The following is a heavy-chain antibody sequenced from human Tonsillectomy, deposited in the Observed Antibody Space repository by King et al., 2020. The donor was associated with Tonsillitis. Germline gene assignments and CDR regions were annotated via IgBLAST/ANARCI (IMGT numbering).Heavy chain of an antibody. J-gene: IGHJ4*02. V-gene: IGHV3-7*01. CDR2: TKQDGSEK. Sequence: QLVQSGGGLVQPGGSLRLSCAASGFTFSSYWMSWVRQAPGKGLEWVANTKQDGSEKYYVDSVKGRFTISRDNAKNSLYLQMNSLRAEDTAVYYCARDLYYYDSSGYSAADYWGQGTLVTVSS. D-gene: IGHD3-22*01. CDR1: GFTFSSYW. CDR3: ARDLYYYDSSGYSAADY.